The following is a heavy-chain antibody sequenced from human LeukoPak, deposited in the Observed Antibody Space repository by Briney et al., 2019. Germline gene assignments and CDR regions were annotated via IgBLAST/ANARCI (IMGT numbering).Heavy chain of an antibody. J-gene: IGHJ4*02. V-gene: IGHV4-59*12. D-gene: IGHD2-15*01. Sequence: PWETLSLTCTVSGGSISSSYWSWIRQPPGKGLEWIGYIHYSGSTNYNPSLKSRVTMSVDTSKNQFSVRLTSVAAADTAVYYCARAAYCSGASCYFDYWGQGTLVTVSS. CDR2: IHYSGST. CDR1: GGSISSSY. CDR3: ARAAYCSGASCYFDY.